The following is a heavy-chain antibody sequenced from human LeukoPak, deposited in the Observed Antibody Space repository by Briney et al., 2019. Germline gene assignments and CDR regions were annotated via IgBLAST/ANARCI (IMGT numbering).Heavy chain of an antibody. CDR3: AKDMTPFFYGSGRDHFDY. Sequence: GGSLRLSCAASGFTFSSYWMTWVRQSPGKGLEWVANIRQDGGDKYYVDSVKGRFTISRDNARNSLYLQMNSLRAEDTAVYYCAKDMTPFFYGSGRDHFDYWGQGTLVTVSS. CDR1: GFTFSSYW. J-gene: IGHJ4*02. V-gene: IGHV3-7*01. CDR2: IRQDGGDK. D-gene: IGHD3-10*01.